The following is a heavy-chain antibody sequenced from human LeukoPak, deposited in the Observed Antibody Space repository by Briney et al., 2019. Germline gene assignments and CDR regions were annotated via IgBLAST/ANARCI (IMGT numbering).Heavy chain of an antibody. D-gene: IGHD2-15*01. V-gene: IGHV4-59*01. Sequence: SETLSLTCTVSGGSISSYYWSWIRQPPGKGLEWIGYIYYSGSTNYNPSLKSRVTISVDTSKNQFSLKLSSVTAADTAVYYCAREICSGDSCYFDYWGQGILVTVSS. CDR1: GGSISSYY. J-gene: IGHJ4*02. CDR2: IYYSGST. CDR3: AREICSGDSCYFDY.